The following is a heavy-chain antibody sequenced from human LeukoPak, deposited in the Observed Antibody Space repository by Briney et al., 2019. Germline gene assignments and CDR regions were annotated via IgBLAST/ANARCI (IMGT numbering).Heavy chain of an antibody. CDR2: INNVGSHI. CDR1: GFTFSCYA. V-gene: IGHV3-21*01. Sequence: GGSLRLSCAASGFTFSCYAMSWVRQAPGKGLEWVSSINNVGSHIYYAGSVKGRFTISRDNTKNSLYLQMNSLRAEDTAVYYCSRDPTYYLRYGYFDYWGQGALVTVSS. CDR3: SRDPTYYLRYGYFDY. J-gene: IGHJ4*02. D-gene: IGHD1-26*01.